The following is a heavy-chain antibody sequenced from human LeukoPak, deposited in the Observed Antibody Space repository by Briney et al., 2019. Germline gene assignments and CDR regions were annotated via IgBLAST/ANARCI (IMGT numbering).Heavy chain of an antibody. V-gene: IGHV1-69*13. CDR2: IIPIFGTA. Sequence: ASVKVSCKASGGTFSSYAISWVRQAPGQGLEWMGGIIPIFGTANYAQKFQGRVTITADESTSTAYMELSSLRSEDTAVYYCARDMILWFGRDYYFDYWGQGTLVTVSS. CDR3: ARDMILWFGRDYYFDY. J-gene: IGHJ4*02. D-gene: IGHD3-10*01. CDR1: GGTFSSYA.